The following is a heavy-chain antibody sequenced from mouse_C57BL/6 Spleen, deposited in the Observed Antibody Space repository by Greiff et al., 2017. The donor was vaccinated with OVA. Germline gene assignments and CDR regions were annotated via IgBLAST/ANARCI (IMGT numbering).Heavy chain of an antibody. CDR2: ISDGGSYT. V-gene: IGHV5-4*01. Sequence: EVHLVESGGGLVKPGGSLKLSCAASGFTFSSYAMSWVRQTPEKRLEWVATISDGGSYTYYPDNVKGRFTISRDNAKNNLYLQMSHLKSEDTAMYYCAREDGSSAWFAYWGQGTLVTVSA. CDR1: GFTFSSYA. CDR3: AREDGSSAWFAY. D-gene: IGHD1-1*01. J-gene: IGHJ3*01.